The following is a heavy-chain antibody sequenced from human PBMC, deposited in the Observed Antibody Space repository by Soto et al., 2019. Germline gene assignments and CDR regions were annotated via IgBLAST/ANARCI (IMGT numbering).Heavy chain of an antibody. CDR2: ITSDGRT. CDR3: AKDYSTVTTDPLSVVLFDY. V-gene: IGHV3-23*01. J-gene: IGHJ4*02. Sequence: GGSLRLSCAASGFTFSSYAMSWVRQAPGKGLEWVSIITSDGRTYYADSVKGRFTISRDNSKNTVYLQMNSLRAEDTAVYYCAKDYSTVTTDPLSVVLFDYWGQGALVTVSS. D-gene: IGHD4-17*01. CDR1: GFTFSSYA.